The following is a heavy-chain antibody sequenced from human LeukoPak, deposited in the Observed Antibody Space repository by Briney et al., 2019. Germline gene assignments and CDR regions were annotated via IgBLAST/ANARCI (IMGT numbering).Heavy chain of an antibody. V-gene: IGHV1-8*03. J-gene: IGHJ4*02. D-gene: IGHD5-18*01. CDR2: MNPNSGNT. CDR1: GYTFTSYD. CDR3: ARGPAWGYSSPYYFDY. Sequence: ASVTVSCKASGYTFTSYDINWVRQAPGQGLEWMGWMNPNSGNTGYAQKFQGRVTITRNTSISTAYMELSSLRSEDTAVYYCARGPAWGYSSPYYFDYWGQGTLVTVSS.